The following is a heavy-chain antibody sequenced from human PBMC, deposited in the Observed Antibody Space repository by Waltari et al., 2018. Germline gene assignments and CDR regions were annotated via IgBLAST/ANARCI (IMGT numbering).Heavy chain of an antibody. D-gene: IGHD6-13*01. CDR3: AKGLKLLLRIPNYSSSWTKGGGMDV. CDR1: GFTFSSYG. J-gene: IGHJ6*02. CDR2: ISYDGSNK. Sequence: QVQLVESGGGVVQPGRSLRLSCAASGFTFSSYGMHWVRQAPGKGLEGVAGISYDGSNKYDADSVKGRFTISRDNSKNPLDLQRNSLRAEETAVYYCAKGLKLLLRIPNYSSSWTKGGGMDVWGQGTTVTVSS. V-gene: IGHV3-30*18.